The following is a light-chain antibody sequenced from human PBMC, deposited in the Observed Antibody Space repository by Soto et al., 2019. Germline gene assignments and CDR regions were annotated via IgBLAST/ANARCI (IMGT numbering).Light chain of an antibody. V-gene: IGLV2-14*01. CDR2: DVT. CDR1: SSDVGGYNY. CDR3: SSYTSSSTRV. J-gene: IGLJ1*01. Sequence: QSALTQPASVSGSPGQSITLSCTGTSSDVGGYNYVSWYQQHPGKAPQLIIYDVTYRPSGVSNRFSGSKSGNTASLTISGLQAEDEDDYYCSSYTSSSTRVFGTGTKVTVL.